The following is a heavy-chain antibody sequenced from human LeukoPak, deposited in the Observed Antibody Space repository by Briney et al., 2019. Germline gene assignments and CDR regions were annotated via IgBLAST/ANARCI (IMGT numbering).Heavy chain of an antibody. J-gene: IGHJ4*02. Sequence: GGSLRLSCAASGFTFSSYSMNWVRQAPGKGLEWVSSISSSSSYIYYADSVKGRFTISRDNAKNSLYLQVNSLRAEDMAVYYCARARLGLPLDYWGQGTLVTVSS. CDR2: ISSSSSYI. CDR3: ARARLGLPLDY. CDR1: GFTFSSYS. V-gene: IGHV3-21*01. D-gene: IGHD7-27*01.